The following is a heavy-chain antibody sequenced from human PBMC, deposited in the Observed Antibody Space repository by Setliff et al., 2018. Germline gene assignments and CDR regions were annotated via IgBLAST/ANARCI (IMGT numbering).Heavy chain of an antibody. CDR2: IIPILGIA. CDR1: GGTFSSYA. J-gene: IGHJ6*02. Sequence: SVKVSCKVSGGTFSSYAISWVRQAPGQGLEWMGGIIPILGIANYAQKFQGRVTITADKSTSTAYMELSSLRSEDTAVYYCARGEAVAGTVWSVWGQGTTVTVSS. V-gene: IGHV1-69*10. D-gene: IGHD6-19*01. CDR3: ARGEAVAGTVWSV.